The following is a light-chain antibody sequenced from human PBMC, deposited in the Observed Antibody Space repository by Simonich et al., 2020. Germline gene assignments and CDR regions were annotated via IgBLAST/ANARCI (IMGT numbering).Light chain of an antibody. Sequence: DIVMTQSPDSLAVSLGERATINCKSSQSVLYSSNNKNYLDWYQQKPGQPPKLLIYCASTRETGVPDRISGSGSGTDFTLTISSLQAEDVAVYYCQQYYSTPYTFGQGTKLEIK. CDR3: QQYYSTPYT. CDR1: QSVLYSSNNKNY. V-gene: IGKV4-1*01. J-gene: IGKJ2*01. CDR2: CAS.